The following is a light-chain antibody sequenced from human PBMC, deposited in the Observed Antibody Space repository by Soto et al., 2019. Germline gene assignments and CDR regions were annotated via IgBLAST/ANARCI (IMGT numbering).Light chain of an antibody. Sequence: ELVLTQSPGTLSLSPGERATLSCRASQSVSSSYLAWYQQKPGQAPRLLIYGASSRATGIPDRFSGSGSGTDFTLTISRLEPEDFAVYYCQQYGSSSWKFGQGTKV. J-gene: IGKJ1*01. V-gene: IGKV3-20*01. CDR2: GAS. CDR1: QSVSSSY. CDR3: QQYGSSSWK.